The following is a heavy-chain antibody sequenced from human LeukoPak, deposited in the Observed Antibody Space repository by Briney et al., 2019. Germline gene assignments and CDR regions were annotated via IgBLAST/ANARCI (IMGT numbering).Heavy chain of an antibody. V-gene: IGHV3-30*03. Sequence: GGSLRLSCAASGFTVSSNYMSWVRQAPGKGLEWVAVISYDGSNKYYADSVKGRFTISRDNAKNSLYLQMNSLRAEDTAVYDCARGVRRLWFGEPTGAFDIWGQGTMAAVSS. D-gene: IGHD3-10*01. J-gene: IGHJ3*02. CDR1: GFTVSSNY. CDR3: ARGVRRLWFGEPTGAFDI. CDR2: ISYDGSNK.